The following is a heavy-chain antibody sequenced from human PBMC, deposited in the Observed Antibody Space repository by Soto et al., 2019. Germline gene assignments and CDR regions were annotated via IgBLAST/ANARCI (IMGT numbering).Heavy chain of an antibody. J-gene: IGHJ4*02. CDR3: ARVEYGGPDY. CDR2: IYYSGST. D-gene: IGHD3-16*01. V-gene: IGHV4-31*03. Sequence: SETLSLTCTVSGGSISSGGYYWSWIRQHPGKGLEWIGYIYYSGSTYYNPSLKSRVTISVDTSKNQFSLKLSSVTAADTAVYYCARVEYGGPDYWGQGTLVTVSS. CDR1: GGSISSGGYY.